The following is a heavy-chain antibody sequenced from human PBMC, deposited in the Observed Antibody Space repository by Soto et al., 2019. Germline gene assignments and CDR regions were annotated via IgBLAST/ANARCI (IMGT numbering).Heavy chain of an antibody. Sequence: QVQLVQSGAEVKKPGASVKVSCKASGYTFTSYGISWVRQAPGQGLEWMGWISAYNGNTNYAQKLQGRVTMTTDTATSTAYMELRSLRSDDTAVYYCARSYSSYDRTQEGAFDIWGQGTIVTVSS. CDR1: GYTFTSYG. CDR2: ISAYNGNT. V-gene: IGHV1-18*01. J-gene: IGHJ3*02. CDR3: ARSYSSYDRTQEGAFDI. D-gene: IGHD5-12*01.